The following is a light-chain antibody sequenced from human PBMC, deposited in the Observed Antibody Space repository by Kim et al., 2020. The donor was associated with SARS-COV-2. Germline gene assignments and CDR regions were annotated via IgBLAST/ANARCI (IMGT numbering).Light chain of an antibody. V-gene: IGKV1-5*03. J-gene: IGKJ2*01. CDR3: QQFDSYSYT. Sequence: DIQMTQSPPTLSASIGDRVTITCRASRSISSWLAWYQQKPGKAPRLLIYKASTLESGVPSRFSGSGSGTEFTLTINSLQPDDFATYYCQQFDSYSYTFGQGTKLEI. CDR1: RSISSW. CDR2: KAS.